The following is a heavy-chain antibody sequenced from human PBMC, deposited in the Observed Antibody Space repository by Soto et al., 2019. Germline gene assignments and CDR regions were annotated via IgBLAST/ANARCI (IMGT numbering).Heavy chain of an antibody. D-gene: IGHD2-15*01. J-gene: IGHJ4*02. Sequence: HPGGSLRLSCVASGFTFRNYAFNWVRQAPGKGLEWVSGICDSGGCTFYADSVKGRFTISRDNAKNSLYLQMNSLRAEDTAVYYCARDIGYCSGGDYWGQGTLVTVSS. V-gene: IGHV3-23*01. CDR2: ICDSGGCT. CDR3: ARDIGYCSGGDY. CDR1: GFTFRNYA.